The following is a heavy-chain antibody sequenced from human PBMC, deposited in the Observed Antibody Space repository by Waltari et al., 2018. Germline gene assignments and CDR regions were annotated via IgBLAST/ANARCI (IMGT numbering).Heavy chain of an antibody. Sequence: EVQLVQSGAEVKKPGATVKISCKASGYTFTDYYMHWVQQAPGKGLERMGRVDPEEGETIYAEKCQGRVTITTDTSTDTAYRELSSLRSEDTAVYYWATGVYYYDSSGPAYWYFDLWGRGTLVTVSS. CDR1: GYTFTDYY. CDR3: ATGVYYYDSSGPAYWYFDL. CDR2: VDPEEGET. D-gene: IGHD3-22*01. V-gene: IGHV1-69-2*01. J-gene: IGHJ2*01.